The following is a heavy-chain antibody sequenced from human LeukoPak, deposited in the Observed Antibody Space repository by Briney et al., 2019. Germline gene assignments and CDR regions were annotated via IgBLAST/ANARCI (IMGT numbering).Heavy chain of an antibody. J-gene: IGHJ5*02. CDR2: TYSRSRWYH. CDR3: ARGISRFNWFDT. Sequence: SQTLSLTCAISGDSVSGNTTAWNWIRQSPSRGLEWLGRTYSRSRWYHDYAVSVTSRISISADTSKNQFSLQLISVTPDDTAIYFCARGISRFNWFDTCGQGTLVTVSS. CDR1: GDSVSGNTTA. D-gene: IGHD3-10*01. V-gene: IGHV6-1*01.